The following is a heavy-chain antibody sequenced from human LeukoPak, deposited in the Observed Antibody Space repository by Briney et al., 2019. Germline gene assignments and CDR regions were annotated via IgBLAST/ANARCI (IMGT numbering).Heavy chain of an antibody. CDR3: MRVSWRGEIY. D-gene: IGHD7-27*01. CDR2: IRRGGSPI. J-gene: IGHJ4*02. V-gene: IGHV3-48*03. CDR1: GFTFSSYE. Sequence: GGSLRLSCAASGFTFSSYEMNWVRQAPGKGLEWVSSIRRGGSPIYYADSVRGRFITSRDDTKKSLYLQMRSLRAEDTAVYYCMRVSWRGEIYWGQGTLVRVSS.